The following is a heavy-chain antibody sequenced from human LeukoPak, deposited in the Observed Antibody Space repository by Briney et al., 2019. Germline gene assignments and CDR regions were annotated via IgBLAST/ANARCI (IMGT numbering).Heavy chain of an antibody. CDR2: ISSSGSTI. V-gene: IGHV3-48*04. CDR3: ARVVAAPPTYNWFDP. D-gene: IGHD2-15*01. CDR1: GFTFSSYW. Sequence: GGSLRLSCAASGFTFSSYWMSWVRQAPGKGLEWVSYISSSGSTIYYADSMKGRFTISRDNAKNSLYLQMNSLRAEDTAIYYCARVVAAPPTYNWFDPWGQGTLVTVSS. J-gene: IGHJ5*02.